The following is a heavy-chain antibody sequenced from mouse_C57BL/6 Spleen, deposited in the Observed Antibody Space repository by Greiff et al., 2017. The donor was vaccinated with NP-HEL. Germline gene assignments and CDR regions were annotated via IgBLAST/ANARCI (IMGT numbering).Heavy chain of an antibody. D-gene: IGHD2-4*01. Sequence: VQLQQPGAELVRPGTSVKMSCKASGYTFTSYWIGWAKQRPGHGLEWIGDIYPEGGSTNYNEKFKSKATLTADKSSSTAYMQFSSLTSEDSAIDYCARWGRAYDYHFDDGGKGTTLTV. V-gene: IGHV1-63*01. CDR1: GYTFTSYW. CDR3: ARWGRAYDYHFDD. J-gene: IGHJ2*01. CDR2: IYPEGGST.